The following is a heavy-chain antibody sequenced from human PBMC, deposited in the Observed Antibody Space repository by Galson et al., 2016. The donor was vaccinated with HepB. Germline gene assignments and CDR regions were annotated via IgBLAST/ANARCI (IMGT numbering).Heavy chain of an antibody. V-gene: IGHV5-51*01. J-gene: IGHJ4*02. CDR3: ARRERGCSGGSCIPYYCDS. D-gene: IGHD2-15*01. Sequence: QSGAEVKKTGESLKISCKASGYTFTNYWIGWVRQLPGKGLEWMGIIYPGDSDTRYSPSFQGQVTMSADTSITTAYLQWGSLKASDTAMYYCARRERGCSGGSCIPYYCDSWGQGTLVTVSS. CDR2: IYPGDSDT. CDR1: GYTFTNYW.